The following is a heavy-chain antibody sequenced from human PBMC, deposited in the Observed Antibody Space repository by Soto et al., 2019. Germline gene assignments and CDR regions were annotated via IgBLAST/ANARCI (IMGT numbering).Heavy chain of an antibody. V-gene: IGHV4-39*02. CDR1: GGSISSSSYY. D-gene: IGHD2-21*01. Sequence: PSETLSLTCTVSGGSISSSSYYWGWIRQTPGKGLEWIGSIYHSGSTYYNPSLKSRVAISVVASKSQFPLKLKSVTAADTGLYYCAREVAIATRGGLLDLWGEGTLVTV. CDR2: IYHSGST. CDR3: AREVAIATRGGLLDL. J-gene: IGHJ4*02.